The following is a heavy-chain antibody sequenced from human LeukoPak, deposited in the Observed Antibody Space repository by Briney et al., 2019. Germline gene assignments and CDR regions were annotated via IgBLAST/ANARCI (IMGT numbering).Heavy chain of an antibody. D-gene: IGHD3-22*01. CDR2: ITSSGAAT. Sequence: QPGGSLRLSCAASGFTFSSYAMIWVRQAPGKGLEWVSSITSSGAATYYADSVKGRFTISRDNSDNTLYLQMNSLRAEDTAVYYCAKDRPNYYGSNGHYYKLNGDCWGQGTLVTVSS. J-gene: IGHJ4*02. CDR1: GFTFSSYA. V-gene: IGHV3-23*01. CDR3: AKDRPNYYGSNGHYYKLNGDC.